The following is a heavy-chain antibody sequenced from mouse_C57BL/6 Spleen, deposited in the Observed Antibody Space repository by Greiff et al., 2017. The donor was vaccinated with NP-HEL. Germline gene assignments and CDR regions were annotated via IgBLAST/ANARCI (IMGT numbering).Heavy chain of an antibody. CDR2: IRNKANGYTT. V-gene: IGHV7-3*01. CDR3: ARCLYDYGGSWFAY. Sequence: DVKLVESGGGLVQPGGSLSLSCAASGFTFTDYYMSWVRQPPGKALEWLGFIRNKANGYTTEYSASVKGRFTISRDNSQSILYLQMNALRAEDSATYYCARCLYDYGGSWFAYWGQGTLVTVSA. J-gene: IGHJ3*01. CDR1: GFTFTDYY. D-gene: IGHD2-4*01.